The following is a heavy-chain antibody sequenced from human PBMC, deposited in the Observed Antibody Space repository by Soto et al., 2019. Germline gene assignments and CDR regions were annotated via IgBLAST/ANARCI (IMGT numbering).Heavy chain of an antibody. J-gene: IGHJ6*02. Sequence: PSETLSLTCTVSGGSISSGGYYWSWIRQHPGKGLEWIGYIYYSGSTYYNPSLKSRVTISVDTSKNQFSLKLSSVTAADTAVYYCARDGGGYSSSTPIDVWGQGTTVTSP. CDR3: ARDGGGYSSSTPIDV. CDR1: GGSISSGGYY. D-gene: IGHD5-18*01. V-gene: IGHV4-31*03. CDR2: IYYSGST.